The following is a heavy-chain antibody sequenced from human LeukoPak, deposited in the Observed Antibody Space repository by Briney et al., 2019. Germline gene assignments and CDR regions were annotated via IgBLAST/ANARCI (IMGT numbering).Heavy chain of an antibody. CDR2: ISGSGGST. V-gene: IGHV3-23*01. Sequence: PGGSLRLSCAASGFTFSSYAMSWVRQAPGKGLEWVSAISGSGGSTYYADSVKGRFTISRDNSKNTLYLQMNSLRAEDTAVYYCAKPTSGSYYPLYDAFDIWGQGTMVTVSS. D-gene: IGHD1-26*01. CDR1: GFTFSSYA. J-gene: IGHJ3*02. CDR3: AKPTSGSYYPLYDAFDI.